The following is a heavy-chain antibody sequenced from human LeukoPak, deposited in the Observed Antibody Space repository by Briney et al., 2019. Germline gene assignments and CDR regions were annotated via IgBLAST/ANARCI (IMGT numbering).Heavy chain of an antibody. Sequence: PGGSPRLSCAASGFTFSSYWMYWVRQAPGKGLVWVSRIKSDGSSTSYADSVKGRFTISRDNAKNTLYLQMNSLRAEDTAVYYCARDWNYVWDYWGQGTLVTVSS. D-gene: IGHD1-7*01. CDR3: ARDWNYVWDY. J-gene: IGHJ4*02. V-gene: IGHV3-74*01. CDR2: IKSDGSST. CDR1: GFTFSSYW.